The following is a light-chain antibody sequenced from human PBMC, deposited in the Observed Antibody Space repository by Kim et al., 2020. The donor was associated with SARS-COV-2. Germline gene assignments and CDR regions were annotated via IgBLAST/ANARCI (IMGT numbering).Light chain of an antibody. CDR3: QTWGPGIRV. CDR2: VNSDGSH. J-gene: IGLJ3*02. V-gene: IGLV4-69*01. CDR1: SGHNHYA. Sequence: SVKLACTLSSGHNHYAVAWHQQQADKGPRYLMKVNSDGSHTKGDGIPDRFSGSSSGAERYLTISSLQSEDEADYYCQTWGPGIRVFGGGTKVTVL.